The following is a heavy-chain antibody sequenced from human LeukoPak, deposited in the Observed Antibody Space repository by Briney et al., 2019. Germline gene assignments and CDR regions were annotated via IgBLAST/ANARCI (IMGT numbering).Heavy chain of an antibody. V-gene: IGHV1-2*02. CDR2: INPNSGGT. CDR3: ARGRFLEWIFDGPYYFDY. D-gene: IGHD3-3*01. Sequence: GASVKVSCKASGYTFTGYYMHWVRQAPGQGLEWMGWINPNSGGTNYAQKFQGRVTMTRDTSISTAYMELSRLRSDDTAVYYCARGRFLEWIFDGPYYFDYWGQGTLVTVSS. CDR1: GYTFTGYY. J-gene: IGHJ4*02.